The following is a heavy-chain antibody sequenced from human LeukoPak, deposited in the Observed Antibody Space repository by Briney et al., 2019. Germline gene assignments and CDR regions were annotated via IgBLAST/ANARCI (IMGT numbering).Heavy chain of an antibody. CDR1: GGSISSYY. CDR2: IYTSGST. V-gene: IGHV4-4*07. Sequence: SETLSLTCTVSGGSISSYYWSWIRQPAGKGLEWIGRIYTSGSTNYNPSLKSRVTMSVDTSKNQFSLKLSSVTAADTAVYYCARIIDYDFWSGYLDQDYYYYMDVWGKGTTVTVSS. D-gene: IGHD3-3*01. CDR3: ARIIDYDFWSGYLDQDYYYYMDV. J-gene: IGHJ6*03.